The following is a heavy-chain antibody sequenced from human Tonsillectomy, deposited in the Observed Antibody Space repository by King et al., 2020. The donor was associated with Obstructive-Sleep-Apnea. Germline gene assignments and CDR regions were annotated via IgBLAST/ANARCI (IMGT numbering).Heavy chain of an antibody. Sequence: DVQLVESGGGLVKPGGSLRLSCAASGFTFSTYTMTWVRQAPGKGLEWVSSVSSGSSYIYYADSVKGRFTISRDNAKNSLILQMNGLKAEDTALYYCAKLGISNGYFDNWGQGTLVTVSS. CDR3: AKLGISNGYFDN. CDR2: VSSGSSYI. CDR1: GFTFSTYT. V-gene: IGHV3-21*06. D-gene: IGHD7-27*01. J-gene: IGHJ4*02.